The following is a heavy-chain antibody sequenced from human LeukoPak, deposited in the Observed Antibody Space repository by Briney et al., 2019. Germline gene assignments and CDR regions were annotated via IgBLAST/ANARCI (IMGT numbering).Heavy chain of an antibody. CDR3: ARGDEDVLLWFGELLGWFDP. Sequence: PGGSLRPSCAASGFTFSSYAMHGVRQAPAKGLEGVAVISYDGSNKYYADSVKGRFTISRDNSKNTMYLQMNSLRAEDTAVYYCARGDEDVLLWFGELLGWFDPWGQGTLVTVSS. V-gene: IGHV3-30*04. D-gene: IGHD3-10*01. CDR2: ISYDGSNK. J-gene: IGHJ5*02. CDR1: GFTFSSYA.